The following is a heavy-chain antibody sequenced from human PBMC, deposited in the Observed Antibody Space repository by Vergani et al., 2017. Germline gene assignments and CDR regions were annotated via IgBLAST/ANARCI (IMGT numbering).Heavy chain of an antibody. CDR3: AKLRGEQWLVLRHWYFDL. J-gene: IGHJ2*01. V-gene: IGHV3-23*01. D-gene: IGHD6-19*01. CDR2: ISGSGGST. CDR1: GFTFSSYA. Sequence: EVQLLESGGGLVQPGGSLRLSCAASGFTFSSYAMSWVRQAPGKGLEWVSAISGSGGSTYYADSVKGRFTISRDNSKNTLYLQMNSLRAEDTAVYYCAKLRGEQWLVLRHWYFDLWGRGTLVTVSS.